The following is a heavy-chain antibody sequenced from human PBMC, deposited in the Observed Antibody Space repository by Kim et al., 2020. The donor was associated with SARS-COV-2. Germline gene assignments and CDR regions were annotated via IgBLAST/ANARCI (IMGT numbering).Heavy chain of an antibody. V-gene: IGHV3-30-3*01. CDR3: ARLYSGSYLGYFDY. J-gene: IGHJ4*02. CDR1: GFTFSSYA. D-gene: IGHD1-26*01. CDR2: ISYDGSNK. Sequence: GGSLRLSCAASGFTFSSYAMHWVRQAPGKGLEWVAVISYDGSNKYYADSVKGRFTISRDNSKNTLYLQMNSLRAEDTAVYYCARLYSGSYLGYFDYWGQGTLVTVSS.